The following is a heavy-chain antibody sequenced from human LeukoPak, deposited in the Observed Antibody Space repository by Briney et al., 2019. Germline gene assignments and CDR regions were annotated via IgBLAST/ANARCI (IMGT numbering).Heavy chain of an antibody. CDR3: AKSTEGYYGSGSYTDY. V-gene: IGHV3-9*01. Sequence: GGSLRLSCAASGFTFDDYAMHWVRQAPGKGLEWVSGISWNSGSIGYADSVKGRFTISRDNAKNSLYLQMNSLRAEDTALYYCAKSTEGYYGSGSYTDYWGQGTLVTVSS. D-gene: IGHD3-10*01. CDR2: ISWNSGSI. J-gene: IGHJ4*02. CDR1: GFTFDDYA.